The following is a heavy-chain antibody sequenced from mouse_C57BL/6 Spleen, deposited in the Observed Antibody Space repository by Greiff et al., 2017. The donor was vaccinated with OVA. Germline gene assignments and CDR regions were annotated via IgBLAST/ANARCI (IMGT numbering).Heavy chain of an antibody. V-gene: IGHV5-17*01. CDR1: GFTFSDYG. CDR3: ARDYGKVWFAY. J-gene: IGHJ3*01. CDR2: ISSGSSTI. Sequence: DVMLVESGGGLVKPGGSLKLSCAASGFTFSDYGMHWVRQAPEKGLEWVAYISSGSSTIYYADTVKGRFTISRDNAKNTLFLQMTSLRSEDTAMYYCARDYGKVWFAYWGQGTLVTVSA. D-gene: IGHD2-1*01.